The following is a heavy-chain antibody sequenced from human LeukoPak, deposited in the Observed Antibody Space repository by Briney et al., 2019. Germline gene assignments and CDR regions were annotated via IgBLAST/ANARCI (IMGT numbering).Heavy chain of an antibody. Sequence: PGRSLRLSCAASGFTFSSYGMHWVRQAPGKGLEWVAVISYDGSNKYYADSVKGRFTISRDNSKNTLYLQMNSLRVDDTAVYYCAREQVVVGRGYYGMDVWGQGTTVTVSS. D-gene: IGHD2-2*01. CDR2: ISYDGSNK. CDR3: AREQVVVGRGYYGMDV. V-gene: IGHV3-30*03. CDR1: GFTFSSYG. J-gene: IGHJ6*02.